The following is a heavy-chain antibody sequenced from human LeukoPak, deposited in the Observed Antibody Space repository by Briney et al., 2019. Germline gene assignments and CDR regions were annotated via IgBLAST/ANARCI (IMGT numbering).Heavy chain of an antibody. CDR1: GLTFSNYE. J-gene: IGHJ6*04. Sequence: GGSLRLSCVASGLTFSNYEMNWVRQAPGKGLEWVSYINTADSTIDYADSVKGRFTMSRDNAKNSLFLQMNSLRGEDTAVYYCATEGYSSGWSMDVWGTGTTVIVSA. CDR3: ATEGYSSGWSMDV. D-gene: IGHD6-19*01. V-gene: IGHV3-48*03. CDR2: INTADSTI.